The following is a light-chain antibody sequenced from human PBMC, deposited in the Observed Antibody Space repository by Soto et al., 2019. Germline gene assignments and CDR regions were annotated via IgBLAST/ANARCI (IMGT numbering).Light chain of an antibody. CDR1: SSDVGGYNY. CDR2: DVS. V-gene: IGLV2-14*01. CDR3: SSYTSSSPYV. Sequence: LTQPASGSGSPGQSITISCTGTSSDVGGYNYVSWYQQHPGKAPKLMIYDVSNRPSGVSNRFSGSKSGNTASLTISGLQAEDEADYYCSSYTSSSPYVFGTGTKVTVL. J-gene: IGLJ1*01.